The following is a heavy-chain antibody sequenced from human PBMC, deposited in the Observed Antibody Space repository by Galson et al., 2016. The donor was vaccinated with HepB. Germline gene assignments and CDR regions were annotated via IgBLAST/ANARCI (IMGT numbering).Heavy chain of an antibody. CDR2: IYWNDDK. CDR1: GFSLSASGEG. D-gene: IGHD2-2*01. J-gene: IGHJ4*02. Sequence: PALVKPTQTLTLTCTFSGFSLSASGEGVGWTRQPPGKALEWLALIYWNDDKRYSPSLRSRLTITKDTSKNQVVPTMTNMDPVDTATYYCAHRRSGYCNSISCLYFDYWGQGALVTVSS. CDR3: AHRRSGYCNSISCLYFDY. V-gene: IGHV2-5*01.